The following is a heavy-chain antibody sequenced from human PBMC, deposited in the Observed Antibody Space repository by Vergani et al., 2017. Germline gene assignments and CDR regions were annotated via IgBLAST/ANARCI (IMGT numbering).Heavy chain of an antibody. J-gene: IGHJ3*01. D-gene: IGHD2-15*01. Sequence: QVQLQASGPGRVKPSQTLSLTCTMSGGSISAGYYFWSWIRQPAGKGLEWLGHISASGNASHSPSLKTRVSMSVDTSKNQFSLTVTSVTAADTAIYFCARRSGGYYSGGKVHPLRTAFDVWGQGTVVTVSS. CDR3: ARRSGGYYSGGKVHPLRTAFDV. CDR1: GGSISAGYYF. CDR2: ISASGNA. V-gene: IGHV4-61*02.